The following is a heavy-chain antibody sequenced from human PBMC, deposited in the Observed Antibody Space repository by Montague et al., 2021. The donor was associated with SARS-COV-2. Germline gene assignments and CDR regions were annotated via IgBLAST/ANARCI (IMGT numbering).Heavy chain of an antibody. CDR1: GGSIGSSSYY. Sequence: SETLSLTCTVSGGSIGSSSYYWGWIRQPPGKGLEWIGSIYYSGSTYYNPSLKSRVTISVDTSKNQFSLKLSSVTAADTAVYYCARPPGGLLWFGEFDYWGQGTLVTVSS. J-gene: IGHJ4*02. V-gene: IGHV4-39*01. CDR3: ARPPGGLLWFGEFDY. CDR2: IYYSGST. D-gene: IGHD3-10*01.